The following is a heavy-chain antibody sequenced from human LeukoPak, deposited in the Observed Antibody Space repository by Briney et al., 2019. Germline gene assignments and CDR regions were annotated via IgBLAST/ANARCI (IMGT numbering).Heavy chain of an antibody. CDR3: AREVSCTAIINY. CDR1: VGSLSRRFYH. J-gene: IGHJ4*02. CDR2: MYYSGST. Sequence: SETLSLTCTVSVGSLSRRFYHGGWIRQPPGKGLEWIGSMYYSGSTYYNPSLKSRVTISVDTSKNQFSLKLSSVTAADTAVYYCAREVSCTAIINYWGQGTLVTVSS. D-gene: IGHD5-18*01. V-gene: IGHV4-39*02.